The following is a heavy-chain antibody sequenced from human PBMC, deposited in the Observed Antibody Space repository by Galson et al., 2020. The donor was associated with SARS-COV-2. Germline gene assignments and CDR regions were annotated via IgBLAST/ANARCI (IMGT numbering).Heavy chain of an antibody. CDR2: IRSKANSYAT. CDR3: TSQMVTTVTTSGYYGMDV. J-gene: IGHJ6*02. D-gene: IGHD4-17*01. CDR1: GFTFSGSA. Sequence: GGSLRLSCAASGFTFSGSAMHWVRQASGKGLEWVGRIRSKANSYATAYAASVKGRFTISRDDSKNTAYLQMNSLKTEDTAVYYCTSQMVTTVTTSGYYGMDVWGQGTTVTVSS. V-gene: IGHV3-73*01.